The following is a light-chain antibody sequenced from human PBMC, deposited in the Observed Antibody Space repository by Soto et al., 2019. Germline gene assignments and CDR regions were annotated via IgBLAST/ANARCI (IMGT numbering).Light chain of an antibody. CDR3: SSYTTGSTLPWV. Sequence: QSALTQPASVSGSPGQSITISCTGSSNDIGTYEYVSWHQHHTGRAPKLIIFGVNDRPSGISDRFPGSKSGNTASLTIFGLQLEDEAVYYCSSYTTGSTLPWVFGTGTKVTVL. CDR1: SNDIGTYEY. V-gene: IGLV2-14*01. J-gene: IGLJ1*01. CDR2: GVN.